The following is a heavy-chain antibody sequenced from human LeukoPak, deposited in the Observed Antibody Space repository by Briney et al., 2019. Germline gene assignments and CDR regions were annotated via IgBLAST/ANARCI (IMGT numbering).Heavy chain of an antibody. V-gene: IGHV3-74*01. CDR2: INSDGSST. D-gene: IGHD3-9*01. CDR3: ARGPYYDILTGYYD. J-gene: IGHJ4*02. Sequence: GGSLRLSCAASGFTFSSYWMHWVRQAPGKGLVWVSRINSDGSSTSYADSVKGRFTISRDNAENTLYLQMNSLRAEDTAVYYCARGPYYDILTGYYDWGQGTLVTVSS. CDR1: GFTFSSYW.